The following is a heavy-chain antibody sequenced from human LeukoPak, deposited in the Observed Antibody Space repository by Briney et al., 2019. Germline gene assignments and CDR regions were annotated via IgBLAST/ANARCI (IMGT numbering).Heavy chain of an antibody. D-gene: IGHD3-9*01. CDR2: LTDSGDAT. V-gene: IGHV3-23*01. J-gene: IGHJ4*02. CDR3: ARDDILTGYGN. CDR1: GFTFSHYA. Sequence: GGSLRLSCAVSGFTFSHYAMSWVRQAPGTGLEWVGSLTDSGDATYYADSVKGRLTISRDNAKNSLYLQMNSLRAEDTAVYYCARDDILTGYGNWGQGTLVTVSS.